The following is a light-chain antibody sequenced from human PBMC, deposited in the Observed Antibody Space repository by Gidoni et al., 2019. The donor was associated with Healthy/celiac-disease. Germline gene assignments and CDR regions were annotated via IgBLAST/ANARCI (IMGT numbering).Light chain of an antibody. CDR3: QQYNSYSHRYS. V-gene: IGKV1-5*03. Sequence: DIQMTQSPSTLSASVGDRVTITCRASQSISSWLAWYQQKPGKAPKLLIYKASSLESGVPSRFSGSGSGTEFTLTISSLQPDDFATYYCQQYNSYSHRYSFGQGTKLEIK. CDR2: KAS. CDR1: QSISSW. J-gene: IGKJ2*03.